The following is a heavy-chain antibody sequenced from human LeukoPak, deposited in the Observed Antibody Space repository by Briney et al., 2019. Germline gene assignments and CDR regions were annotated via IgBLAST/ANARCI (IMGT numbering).Heavy chain of an antibody. V-gene: IGHV1-2*02. Sequence: ASVKVSCKASGYTFTGYYMHWVRQAPGHGLEWMGWINPNSGGTNYAQKFQGRVTMTRDTSISTAYMELSRLRSDDTAVYYCARVTHNYYDSSGYYAFDIWGQGTMVTVSS. D-gene: IGHD3-22*01. J-gene: IGHJ3*02. CDR2: INPNSGGT. CDR3: ARVTHNYYDSSGYYAFDI. CDR1: GYTFTGYY.